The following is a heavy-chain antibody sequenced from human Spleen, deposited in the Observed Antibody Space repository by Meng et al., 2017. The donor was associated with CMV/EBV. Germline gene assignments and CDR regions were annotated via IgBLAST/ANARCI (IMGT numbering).Heavy chain of an antibody. CDR1: GFTFSGYA. J-gene: IGHJ4*02. CDR3: TRAYDFWSGYYNGGVDY. CDR2: IRSKANSFAT. V-gene: IGHV3-73*01. Sequence: GGSLRLSCAASGFTFSGYAMHWVRQASGKGLEWVARIRSKANSFATVYSASVRGRFIISRDDSKNTAYLQMNRLRTEDTAIYYCTRAYDFWSGYYNGGVDYWGQGTLVTVSS. D-gene: IGHD3-3*01.